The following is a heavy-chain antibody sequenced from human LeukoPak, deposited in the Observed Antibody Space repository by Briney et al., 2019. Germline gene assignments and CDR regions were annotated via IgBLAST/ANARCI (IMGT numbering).Heavy chain of an antibody. CDR2: IHDGGTP. CDR1: GDSINNHDW. V-gene: IGHV4/OR15-8*01. D-gene: IGHD5-18*01. CDR3: VANGYYCLDQ. Sequence: KPSETLSLTCGISGDSINNHDWWSWVRPPPGKGLEWIAEIHDGGTPNYNPSLKSRVTISVDKFKTQFSLNLNSVTAADTAVYYCVANGYYCLDQWGHGTLVTVSP. J-gene: IGHJ4*01.